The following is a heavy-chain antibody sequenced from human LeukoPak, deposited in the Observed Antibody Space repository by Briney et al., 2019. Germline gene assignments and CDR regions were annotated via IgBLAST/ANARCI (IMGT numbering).Heavy chain of an antibody. CDR3: AREWGPGDGFDY. V-gene: IGHV3-74*01. CDR1: GLNFSSYW. CDR2: INSDGSST. D-gene: IGHD3-10*01. Sequence: GGSLRLSCAASGLNFSSYWKHWVRQAPGKGLVWVSRINSDGSSTSYADSVKGRFTISRDNAKNTLYLQMNSLRAEDTAVYYCAREWGPGDGFDYWGQGTLVTVSS. J-gene: IGHJ4*02.